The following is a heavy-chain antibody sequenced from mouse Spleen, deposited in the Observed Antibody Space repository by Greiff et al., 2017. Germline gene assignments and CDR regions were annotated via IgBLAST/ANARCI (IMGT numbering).Heavy chain of an antibody. J-gene: IGHJ2*01. CDR2: ISSGGSYT. CDR3: AREGNYFY. Sequence: EVQGVESGGGLVKPGGSLKLSCAASGFTFSSYAMSWVRQTPEKRLEWVATISSGGSYTYYPDSVKGRFTISRDNAKNTLYLQMSSLRSEDTAMYYCAREGNYFYWGQGTTLTVSS. V-gene: IGHV5-9-3*01. D-gene: IGHD2-1*01. CDR1: GFTFSSYA.